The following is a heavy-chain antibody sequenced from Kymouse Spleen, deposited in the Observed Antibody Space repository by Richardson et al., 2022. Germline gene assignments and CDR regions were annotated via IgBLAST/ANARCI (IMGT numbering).Heavy chain of an antibody. J-gene: IGHJ6*02. CDR1: GFTFSDYY. Sequence: QVQLVESGGGLVKPGGSLRLSCAASGFTFSDYYMSWIRQAPGKGLEWVSYISSSGSTIYYADSVKGRFTISRDNAKNSLYLQMNSLRAEDTAVY*HYGSGSYYRDYYYGMDVWGQGTTVTVSS. V-gene: IGHV3-11*01. CDR3: YGSGSYYRDYYYGMDV. D-gene: IGHD3-10*01. CDR2: ISSSGSTI.